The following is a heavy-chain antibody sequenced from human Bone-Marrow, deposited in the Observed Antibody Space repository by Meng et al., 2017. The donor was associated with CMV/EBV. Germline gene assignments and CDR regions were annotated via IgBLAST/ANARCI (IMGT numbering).Heavy chain of an antibody. CDR3: ARGTLGTNCSSTSCYTQVDYYYYYYGMDV. CDR2: MNPNSGNT. V-gene: IGHV1-8*01. D-gene: IGHD2-2*02. J-gene: IGHJ6*02. CDR1: GYTFTSYD. Sequence: ASVKVSCKASGYTFTSYDINWVRQAPGQGLEWMGWMNPNSGNTGYAQKFQGRVTMTRNTSISTAYMELSSLRSEDTAVYYCARGTLGTNCSSTSCYTQVDYYYYYYGMDVWGQGTTVTVSS.